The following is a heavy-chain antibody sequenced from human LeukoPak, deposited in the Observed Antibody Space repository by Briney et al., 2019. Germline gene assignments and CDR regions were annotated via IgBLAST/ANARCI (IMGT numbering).Heavy chain of an antibody. CDR1: GFTFSDYY. J-gene: IGHJ4*02. Sequence: GGSLRLSCAASGFTFSDYYMSWIRQAPGKGLEWVANIKQDGSEKYYVDSVKGRFTISRDNAKNTLYLQMNSLRAEDTAVYYCARGATYAYYQDYWGQGTLVTVSS. CDR3: ARGATYAYYQDY. CDR2: IKQDGSEK. V-gene: IGHV3-7*01. D-gene: IGHD1-26*01.